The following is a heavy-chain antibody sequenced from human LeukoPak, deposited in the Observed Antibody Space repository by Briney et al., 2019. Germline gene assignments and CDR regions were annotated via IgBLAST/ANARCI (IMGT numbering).Heavy chain of an antibody. V-gene: IGHV3-21*01. CDR2: ISSSSSYI. Sequence: GGSLRLSCAASGFTFSSYSMNWVRQAPGKGLEWVSSISSSSSYIYYADSVKGRFTISRDNAKNSLYLQVNSLRAKDTAVYYCARDSRDGDYVSSVDYWGQGTLVTVSS. CDR3: ARDSRDGDYVSSVDY. CDR1: GFTFSSYS. J-gene: IGHJ4*02. D-gene: IGHD4-17*01.